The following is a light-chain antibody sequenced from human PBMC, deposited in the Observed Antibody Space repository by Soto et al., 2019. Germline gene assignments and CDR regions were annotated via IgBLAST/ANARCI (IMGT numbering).Light chain of an antibody. CDR1: SSDVGGYNY. CDR3: SSYTSSSTWV. V-gene: IGLV2-14*01. Sequence: QSVLTQPASVSGSPGQSITISCTGTSSDVGGYNYVSWYQQHPGKAPKRMIYEVSNRPSGVSNRFSGSKSGNTASLTISGLQAEDEAHYYCSSYTSSSTWVFGGGTKLTVL. J-gene: IGLJ3*02. CDR2: EVS.